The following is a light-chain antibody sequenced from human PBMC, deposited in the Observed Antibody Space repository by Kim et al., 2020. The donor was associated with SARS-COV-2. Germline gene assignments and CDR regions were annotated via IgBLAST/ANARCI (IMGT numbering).Light chain of an antibody. CDR2: GAS. V-gene: IGKV3-15*01. J-gene: IGKJ2*01. Sequence: APGESATLSCRATRSVDSNVAWYQQRPGQAPLLLMYGASNRATGIPARFSGSSSETEFTLTISSLQSEDFAVYYCHQYNNLPPYTFGQGTKLEI. CDR3: HQYNNLPPYT. CDR1: RSVDSN.